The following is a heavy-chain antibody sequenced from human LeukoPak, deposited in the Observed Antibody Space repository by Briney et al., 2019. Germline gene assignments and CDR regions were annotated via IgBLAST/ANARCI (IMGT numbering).Heavy chain of an antibody. V-gene: IGHV3-23*01. CDR3: AKGVQFYDILTGYLY. D-gene: IGHD3-9*01. CDR1: GFTFSSYA. J-gene: IGHJ4*02. CDR2: ISGSGGST. Sequence: PGGSLRLSCAASGFTFSSYAMSWVRQAPGKGLEWVSAISGSGGSTYYADSVKGRFTISRDNSKNTLYLQMNSLRAEDTAVYYCAKGVQFYDILTGYLYWGQGTLSPSPQ.